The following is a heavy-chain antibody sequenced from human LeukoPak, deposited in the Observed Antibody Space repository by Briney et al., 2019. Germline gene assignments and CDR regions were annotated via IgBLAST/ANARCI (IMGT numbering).Heavy chain of an antibody. CDR3: ARDSYYDSSGLKDY. CDR1: VYTFTGHY. V-gene: IGHV1-2*02. D-gene: IGHD3-22*01. J-gene: IGHJ4*02. Sequence: ASVKVSCKASVYTFTGHYMHWVRQAPGQGLEWMGWINPNSGGTNYAQKFQGRVTMTRDTSISTAYMELSRLRSDDTAVYYCARDSYYDSSGLKDYWGQGTLVTVSS. CDR2: INPNSGGT.